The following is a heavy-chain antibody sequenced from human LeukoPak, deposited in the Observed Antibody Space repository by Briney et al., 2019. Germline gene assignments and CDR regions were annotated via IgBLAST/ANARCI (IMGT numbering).Heavy chain of an antibody. CDR3: ARGGYCTITNCYTSNWFDP. Sequence: GASVKVSCKASGYTFTSYYMHWVRQAPRQGREWMGWINPNSGDTNYAQKFQGRVTMTRDTSISTAYMELSRLRSDDTAVYYCARGGYCTITNCYTSNWFDPWGQGTLVTVSS. J-gene: IGHJ5*02. CDR1: GYTFTSYY. CDR2: INPNSGDT. D-gene: IGHD2-2*02. V-gene: IGHV1-2*02.